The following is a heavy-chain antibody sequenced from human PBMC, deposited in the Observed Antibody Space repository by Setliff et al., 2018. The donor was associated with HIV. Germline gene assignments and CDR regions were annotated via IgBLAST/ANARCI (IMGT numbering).Heavy chain of an antibody. CDR1: GFTFSNSW. J-gene: IGHJ4*02. D-gene: IGHD2-8*01. V-gene: IGHV3-74*03. Sequence: GGSLRLSCAASGFTFSNSWMHWVRQAPGKGLVWVSRINTDGSSATYADSVKGRFTNSRDNAKNTLYLQMDSLRAEDTAVYYCAKDHATVLTQLDYWGQGTLVTVSS. CDR3: AKDHATVLTQLDY. CDR2: INTDGSSA.